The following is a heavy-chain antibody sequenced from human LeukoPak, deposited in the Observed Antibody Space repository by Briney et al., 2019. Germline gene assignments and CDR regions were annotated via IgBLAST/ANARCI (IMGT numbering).Heavy chain of an antibody. J-gene: IGHJ4*02. CDR3: AKWGDYDVLTGYYASDY. D-gene: IGHD3-9*01. V-gene: IGHV3-23*01. Sequence: GGSLRLSCAASGFTFSNYAMSWVRQAPGKGLEWVSAITGSGGNTYYADSVKGRFTISRDNSKNTVFLQMNSLRAEDTAVYYCAKWGDYDVLTGYYASDYWGQGTLVTVS. CDR2: ITGSGGNT. CDR1: GFTFSNYA.